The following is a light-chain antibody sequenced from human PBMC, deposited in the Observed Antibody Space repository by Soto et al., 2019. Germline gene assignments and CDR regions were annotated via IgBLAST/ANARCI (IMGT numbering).Light chain of an antibody. CDR3: QHPKWA. J-gene: IGKJ1*01. CDR1: QALSFY. CDR2: AAS. V-gene: IGKV1-9*01. Sequence: IQLTQSPSSLSASVGDRVTITCRASQALSFYVAWYQQRPGKAPQLLIYAASALQTGVPSRFSGSGSWTDFTLTITSLQPEDSGTYYCQHPKWAFGHGTTVEI.